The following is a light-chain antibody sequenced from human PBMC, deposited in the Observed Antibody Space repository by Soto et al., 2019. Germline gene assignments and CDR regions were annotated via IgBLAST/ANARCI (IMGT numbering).Light chain of an antibody. J-gene: IGKJ2*01. CDR2: KVS. CDR1: QSLVYRDGNTY. V-gene: IGKV2-30*01. Sequence: VVMTQSPMSLPVTLGQPASISCTSSQSLVYRDGNTYLNWFHQRPGQPPRRLIYKVSNRDSGVPDRFGGSGSASDFTLKISSVAAEDVGLDYCIQGSHWPYTFGQGTKLEIK. CDR3: IQGSHWPYT.